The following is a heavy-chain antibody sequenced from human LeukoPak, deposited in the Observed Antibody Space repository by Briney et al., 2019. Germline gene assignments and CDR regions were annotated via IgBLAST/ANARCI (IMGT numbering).Heavy chain of an antibody. Sequence: PGRSLRLSCAASGFTFSSYAMHWVRQAPGKGLEWVAVISYDGSNKYYADSVKGRFTISRDNSKNTLYLQMNSLRAEDTAVYYCARSITIFGVVIGDWFDYWGQGTLVTVSS. D-gene: IGHD3-3*01. V-gene: IGHV3-30-3*01. CDR2: ISYDGSNK. J-gene: IGHJ4*02. CDR1: GFTFSSYA. CDR3: ARSITIFGVVIGDWFDY.